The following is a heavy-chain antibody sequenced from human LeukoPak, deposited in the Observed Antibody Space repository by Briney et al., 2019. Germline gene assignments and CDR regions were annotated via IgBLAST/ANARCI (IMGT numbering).Heavy chain of an antibody. CDR3: ARDRDRSLDWLPLSYYFDY. CDR1: GYTFTGYY. D-gene: IGHD3-3*01. V-gene: IGHV1-2*02. Sequence: GASVKVSCKASGYTFTGYYMHWVRQAPGQGLEWMGWINPNSGGTNYAQKFQGRVTMTRDTSISTAYMELSRLRSDDTAVYYCARDRDRSLDWLPLSYYFDYWGQGTLVTVSS. J-gene: IGHJ4*02. CDR2: INPNSGGT.